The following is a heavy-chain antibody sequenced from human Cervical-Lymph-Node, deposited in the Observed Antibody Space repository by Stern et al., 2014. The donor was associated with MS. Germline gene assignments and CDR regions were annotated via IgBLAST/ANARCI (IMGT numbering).Heavy chain of an antibody. CDR1: GYRFTTYW. Sequence: VQLVQSGAEVKKPGESLKISCKGSGYRFTTYWIGWVRQMPGKGLEWMGIIYPGESDTRYSPSFEGQVPLSADMAISTAYLQWSSLKASDTAMYYCARGRKYDLLYEDYYYYGMDLWGQGTSVTVSS. CDR3: ARGRKYDLLYEDYYYYGMDL. D-gene: IGHD2-2*02. CDR2: IYPGESDT. V-gene: IGHV5-51*01. J-gene: IGHJ6*02.